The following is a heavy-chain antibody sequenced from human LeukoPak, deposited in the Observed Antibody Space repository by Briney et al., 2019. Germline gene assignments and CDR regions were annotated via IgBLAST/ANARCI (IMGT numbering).Heavy chain of an antibody. D-gene: IGHD3-22*01. CDR2: IYYSGST. J-gene: IGHJ5*02. V-gene: IGHV4-59*11. CDR1: GGSISGHY. Sequence: PSETLSLTCSVSGGSISGHYWSWLRQPPGKGLEWIGYIYYSGSTKYNPSLKSRVTISVDTSKNQFSLKLSSVTAADTAVYYCARLYDSSDYTNWLDPWGQGALVTVSS. CDR3: ARLYDSSDYTNWLDP.